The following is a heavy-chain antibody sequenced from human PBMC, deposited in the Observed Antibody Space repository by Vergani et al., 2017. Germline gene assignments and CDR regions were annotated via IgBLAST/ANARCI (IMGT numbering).Heavy chain of an antibody. Sequence: QVQLQASGPGRVQPSQTLSLTCTMSGGSISAGYYFWSWIRQPAGKGLEWLGHISASGNASHSPSLKTRVSMSVDTSQNQFSLTVTSVTAADTAIYFCARRSGGYYSGGKVHPLRTAFDVWGHGTVVTVSS. J-gene: IGHJ3*01. CDR2: ISASGNA. CDR1: GGSISAGYYF. V-gene: IGHV4-61*02. CDR3: ARRSGGYYSGGKVHPLRTAFDV. D-gene: IGHD2-15*01.